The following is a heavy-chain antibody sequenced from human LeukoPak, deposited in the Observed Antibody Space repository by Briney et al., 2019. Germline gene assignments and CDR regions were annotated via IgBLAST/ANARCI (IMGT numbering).Heavy chain of an antibody. J-gene: IGHJ4*02. CDR2: IYYSGST. CDR3: ARGGGSSWDGYFDC. V-gene: IGHV4-59*01. CDR1: GGSISSFY. Sequence: SETLSLTCTVSGGSISSFYWGWIRQPPGKGLEWVAYIYYSGSTNYNPSLKSRVTISADTSKNQFSLKLNSVTAADTAVYYCARGGGSSWDGYFDCWGQGTLVTVSS. D-gene: IGHD6-13*01.